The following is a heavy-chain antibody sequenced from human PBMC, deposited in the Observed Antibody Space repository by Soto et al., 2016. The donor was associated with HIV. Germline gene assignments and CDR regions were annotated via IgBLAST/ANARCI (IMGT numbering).Heavy chain of an antibody. J-gene: IGHJ3*01. D-gene: IGHD2-21*02. Sequence: QAQLEQWGTELLKPSETLSLRCAVYTGSFSGYYWSWIRQTPGRGLEWIGEINHKGSSTYTPSLKSRVTMSRDTSRNQFSXKLTSVTAADTAVYYCARQVTMGIVDTFDLWGQGTRVTVSS. CDR1: TGSFSGYY. V-gene: IGHV4-34*02. CDR3: ARQVTMGIVDTFDL. CDR2: INHKGSS.